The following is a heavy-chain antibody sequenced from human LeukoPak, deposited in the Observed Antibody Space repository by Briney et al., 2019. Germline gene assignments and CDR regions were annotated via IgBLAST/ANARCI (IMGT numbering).Heavy chain of an antibody. J-gene: IGHJ6*03. D-gene: IGHD2-2*01. Sequence: GGSLRLSCAASGFTFTSFWMSWVRQAPGKGLEWVANIKQDGSEKYFVDSVKGRFTISRDNAKNSVYLQMNSLRAEDTAVYYCANDGVVVPAAMIYYMDVWGKGTTVTVSS. CDR3: ANDGVVVPAAMIYYMDV. V-gene: IGHV3-7*03. CDR1: GFTFTSFW. CDR2: IKQDGSEK.